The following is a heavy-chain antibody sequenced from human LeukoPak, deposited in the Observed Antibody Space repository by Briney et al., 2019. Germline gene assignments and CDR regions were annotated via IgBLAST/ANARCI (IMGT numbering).Heavy chain of an antibody. D-gene: IGHD2-2*02. CDR3: ASTHHCSSTSCYTAFDY. CDR2: IYPGDSDT. Sequence: GESLKISCKGSGYSFTSYWIGWVRQMPGKCLEWMGIIYPGDSDTRYSPSFQGQVTTSADKSISTAYLQWSSLKASDTAMYYCASTHHCSSTSCYTAFDYWGQGTLVTVSS. CDR1: GYSFTSYW. V-gene: IGHV5-51*01. J-gene: IGHJ4*02.